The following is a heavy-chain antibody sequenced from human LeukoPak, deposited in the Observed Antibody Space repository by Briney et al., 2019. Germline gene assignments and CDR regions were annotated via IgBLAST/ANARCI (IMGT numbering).Heavy chain of an antibody. CDR1: GFNFRTDC. V-gene: IGHV3-74*01. CDR2: INTDGSTT. Sequence: GGSLRLSCAASGFNFRTDCMHWVRQAPGKGLVWVSRINTDGSTTTYADSVKGRFTISRDNAKNTLYLQMNSLRDEDTALYYSARGRGGSYLYWGQGTLVTVSS. D-gene: IGHD1-26*01. J-gene: IGHJ4*02. CDR3: ARGRGGSYLY.